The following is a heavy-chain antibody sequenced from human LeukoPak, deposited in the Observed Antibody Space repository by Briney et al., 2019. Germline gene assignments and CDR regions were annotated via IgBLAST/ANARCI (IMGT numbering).Heavy chain of an antibody. J-gene: IGHJ4*02. D-gene: IGHD6-19*01. CDR2: ISSSSSYI. Sequence: GGSLRLSCAASGFTFSSYSMKWVRQAPGKGLEWVSSISSSSSYIYYADSVKGRFTIYRDNAKNSLYLQMNSLRAEDTAVYYFARDEGYSSGYGFGYWGEGTPVTVSS. CDR3: ARDEGYSSGYGFGY. V-gene: IGHV3-21*01. CDR1: GFTFSSYS.